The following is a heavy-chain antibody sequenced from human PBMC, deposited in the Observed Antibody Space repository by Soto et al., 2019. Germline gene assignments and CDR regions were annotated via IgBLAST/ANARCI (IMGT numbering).Heavy chain of an antibody. CDR2: IKQDGSEK. Sequence: PGGSLRLSCAASGFTFSSYWMSWVRQAPGKGLEWVANIKQDGSEKYYVDSVKGRFTISRDNAKNSLYLQMNSLRAEDTAVYYCAREGREVKNYYYYYMDVWGKGTTVTRLL. D-gene: IGHD1-26*01. CDR1: GFTFSSYW. V-gene: IGHV3-7*01. J-gene: IGHJ6*03. CDR3: AREGREVKNYYYYYMDV.